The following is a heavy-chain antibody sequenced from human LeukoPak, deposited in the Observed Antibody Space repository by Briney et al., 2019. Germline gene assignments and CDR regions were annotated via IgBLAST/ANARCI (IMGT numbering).Heavy chain of an antibody. CDR1: GYTFTSYG. V-gene: IGHV1-2*02. CDR2: INPNSGGT. J-gene: IGHJ4*02. CDR3: ARAPFGGVYNY. D-gene: IGHD3-16*01. Sequence: ASVKVSCKASGYTFTSYGISWVRQAPGQGLEWMGWINPNSGGTNYAQKFQGRVTMTRDTSISTAYMELRSLRSDDTAVYYCARAPFGGVYNYWGQGTLVTVSS.